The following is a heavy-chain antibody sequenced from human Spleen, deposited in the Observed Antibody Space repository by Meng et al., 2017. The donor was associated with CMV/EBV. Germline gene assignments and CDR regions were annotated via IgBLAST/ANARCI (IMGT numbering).Heavy chain of an antibody. Sequence: GASLRLSCAASGVSFSNYAMSWVRQAPGKGLVWVSRINSDGSGTNYADSVKGRFTISRDNAKNTLSLQMNGLRAEDTAVYYCARGRSQYASLVGFYGMDVWGQGTTVTVSS. D-gene: IGHD2-8*02. J-gene: IGHJ6*02. CDR2: INSDGSGT. CDR1: GVSFSNYA. CDR3: ARGRSQYASLVGFYGMDV. V-gene: IGHV3-74*01.